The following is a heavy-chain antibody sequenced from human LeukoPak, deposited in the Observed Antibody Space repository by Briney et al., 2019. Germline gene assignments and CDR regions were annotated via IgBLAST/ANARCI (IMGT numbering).Heavy chain of an antibody. V-gene: IGHV4-31*03. CDR1: GGSISSGGYY. D-gene: IGHD4-17*01. J-gene: IGHJ4*02. Sequence: PSETLSLTCTVSGGSISSGGYYWSWIRQHPGKGLEWIGYIYYSGSTYYNPSLKSRVTISVDTSKNQFSLKLSSVTAADTAVYYCAREMRRVTTSQYYFDYWGQGTLVTVSS. CDR2: IYYSGST. CDR3: AREMRRVTTSQYYFDY.